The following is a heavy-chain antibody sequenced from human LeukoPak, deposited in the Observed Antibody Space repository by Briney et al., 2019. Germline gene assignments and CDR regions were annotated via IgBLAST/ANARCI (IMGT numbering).Heavy chain of an antibody. CDR3: ATDGRSIAAVVMMLTRDNWFDP. CDR1: GGSISGYY. J-gene: IGHJ5*02. CDR2: IYYSGST. Sequence: SETLSLTCTVSGGSISGYYWSWIRQPPGKGLEWIGYIYYSGSTNYNPSLKSRVTISVDTSKNQFSLKLSSVTAADTAVYYCATDGRSIAAVVMMLTRDNWFDPWGQGTLVTVSS. V-gene: IGHV4-59*01. D-gene: IGHD6-13*01.